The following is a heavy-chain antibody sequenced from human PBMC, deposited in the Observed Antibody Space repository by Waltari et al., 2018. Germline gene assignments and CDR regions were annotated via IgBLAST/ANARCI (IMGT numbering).Heavy chain of an antibody. D-gene: IGHD2-2*01. J-gene: IGHJ4*02. CDR2: SSSNSSYI. Sequence: EVQLVESGGGLVKPGGSLRLSCAASGFTFSSYSMNWVRQAPGKGLEWVVSSSSNSSYIYYADSVKGRFTITRENSKNTLYLQMNSLRAEDTAGYYWARDAMDLGDYWGQGTLVTVSS. CDR1: GFTFSSYS. V-gene: IGHV3-21*01. CDR3: ARDAMDLGDY.